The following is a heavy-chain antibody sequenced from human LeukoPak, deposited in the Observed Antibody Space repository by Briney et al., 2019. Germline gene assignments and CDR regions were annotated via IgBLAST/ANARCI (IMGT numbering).Heavy chain of an antibody. CDR1: GGTFSSYA. CDR3: ARDAISHEYYFDY. CDR2: IIPIFGTA. Sequence: EASVKVSCEASGGTFSSYAISWVRQAPGQGLEWMGGIIPIFGTANYAQKFQGRVTITADESTSTAYMELSSLRSEDTAVYYCARDAISHEYYFDYWGQGTLVTVSS. J-gene: IGHJ4*02. V-gene: IGHV1-69*01.